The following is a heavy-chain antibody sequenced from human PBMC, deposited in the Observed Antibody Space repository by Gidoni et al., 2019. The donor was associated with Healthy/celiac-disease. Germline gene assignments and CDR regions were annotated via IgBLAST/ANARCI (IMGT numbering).Heavy chain of an antibody. CDR3: AKGREYQLPSRQFDY. V-gene: IGHV3-23*01. J-gene: IGHJ4*02. CDR2: ISGSGGST. Sequence: EVQLLESGGGLVQPGGSLRLSCAASGFHFSSYAMSWVPQAPGKGLEWVSPISGSGGSTYYADSVKGRFTISRDNSKNTLYLQMNSLRAEDTAVYYCAKGREYQLPSRQFDYWGQGTLVTVSS. D-gene: IGHD2-2*01. CDR1: GFHFSSYA.